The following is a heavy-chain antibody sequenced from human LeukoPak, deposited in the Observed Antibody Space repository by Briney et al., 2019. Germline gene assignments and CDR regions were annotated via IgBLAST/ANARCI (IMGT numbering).Heavy chain of an antibody. J-gene: IGHJ4*02. CDR2: MNPSGGST. CDR3: ASWGGEAKHGLWSGPFDY. Sequence: GASVKLSCKASGYTFTRHYIHWVRQAAGQGGEWGGVMNPSGGSTNYAQKVQGRVTITRDRSTSTVYMELSRLRDEDTAMSYCASWGGEAKHGLWSGPFDYWGQGTLVTVSS. CDR1: GYTFTRHY. D-gene: IGHD3-3*01. V-gene: IGHV1-46*01.